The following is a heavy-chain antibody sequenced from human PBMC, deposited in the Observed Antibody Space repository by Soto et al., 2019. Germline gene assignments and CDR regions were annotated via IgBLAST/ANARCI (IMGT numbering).Heavy chain of an antibody. D-gene: IGHD2-15*01. J-gene: IGHJ6*02. CDR2: MFYSGLT. V-gene: IGHV4-39*01. Sequence: SETLSLTCRVSGYSASSSDYYWAWIRQPPGKGLEWIGSMFYSGLTYYNPSLKSRVTLSVDTSKNQISVRLNSVTAADTAVYYCAPLSVSLSGPYGIHVWGQGTTVTV. CDR1: GYSASSSDYY. CDR3: APLSVSLSGPYGIHV.